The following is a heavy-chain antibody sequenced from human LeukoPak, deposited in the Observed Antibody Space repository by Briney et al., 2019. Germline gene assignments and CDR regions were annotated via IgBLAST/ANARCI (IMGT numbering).Heavy chain of an antibody. CDR2: ISLDGSNK. J-gene: IGHJ4*02. CDR3: ARENDYDDYSLDY. Sequence: GGSLRLSCAASGFTFRSYGMHWVRQAPGKGLEWVTVISLDGSNKYYADSVKGRFTISRDNSKNTLYLEMNSLRAEDTAVYYCARENDYDDYSLDYWGQGTLVTVSS. CDR1: GFTFRSYG. V-gene: IGHV3-30*03. D-gene: IGHD4-17*01.